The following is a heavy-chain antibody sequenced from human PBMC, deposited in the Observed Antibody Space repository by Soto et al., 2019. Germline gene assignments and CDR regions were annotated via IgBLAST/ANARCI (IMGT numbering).Heavy chain of an antibody. CDR1: GGSFSGYY. Sequence: QVQLQQWGAGLLKPSETLSLTCAVYGGSFSGYYWTWIRQPPGTGLEWIGEINHSGSTNYNPALKSRVNISVDTSTDQFSLNLTSVSAADTVVYYCARDKITGLFDYWGQGTLVTVSS. CDR2: INHSGST. J-gene: IGHJ4*02. V-gene: IGHV4-34*01. D-gene: IGHD2-8*02. CDR3: ARDKITGLFDY.